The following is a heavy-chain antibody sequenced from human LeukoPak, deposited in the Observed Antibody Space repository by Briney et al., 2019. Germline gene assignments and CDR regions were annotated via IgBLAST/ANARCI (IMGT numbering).Heavy chain of an antibody. CDR3: AKDQYYDFWSGSFDY. J-gene: IGHJ4*02. D-gene: IGHD3-3*01. CDR2: IRSDGSNE. V-gene: IGHV3-30*02. CDR1: GFTFRIYG. Sequence: PGGSLRLSCAASGFTFRIYGMHWVRQAPGKGLEWVAFIRSDGSNEYYADSVKGRFTISRDNSKNTLYLQMNSLRAEDTVVYYCAKDQYYDFWSGSFDYWGQGTLVTVSS.